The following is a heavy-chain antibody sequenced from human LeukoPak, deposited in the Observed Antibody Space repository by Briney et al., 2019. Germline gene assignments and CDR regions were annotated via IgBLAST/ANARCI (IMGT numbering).Heavy chain of an antibody. V-gene: IGHV4-39*01. J-gene: IGHJ4*02. CDR3: ARHGSASGWYRSHFDY. CDR2: IYYSGST. Sequence: SETLSLTCTVSGGSISSSSYYWGWLRQPPGKELEWIGSIYYSGSTYYSPSLKSRVTMSVDTSKNQFSLKLSSVTAADTAVYYCARHGSASGWYRSHFDYWGQGTLVTVSS. CDR1: GGSISSSSYY. D-gene: IGHD6-19*01.